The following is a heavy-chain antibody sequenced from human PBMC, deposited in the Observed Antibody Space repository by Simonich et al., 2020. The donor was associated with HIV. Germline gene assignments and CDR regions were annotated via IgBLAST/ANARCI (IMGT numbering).Heavy chain of an antibody. J-gene: IGHJ3*02. CDR2: MNPKRGKT. CDR3: ARGQIDGFYLTTVTTVIVFDI. Sequence: QVQLVQSGAEVKKPGASVKVYCKAAGYTFPRFAINWVLRATRQGIDGSEGMNPKRGKTGNAQKFQGEVTITRNTSRSTADMEMSNLKSEDTAVYYCARGQIDGFYLTTVTTVIVFDIWGQGTMVTVSS. V-gene: IGHV1-8*03. D-gene: IGHD4-17*01. CDR1: GYTFPRFA.